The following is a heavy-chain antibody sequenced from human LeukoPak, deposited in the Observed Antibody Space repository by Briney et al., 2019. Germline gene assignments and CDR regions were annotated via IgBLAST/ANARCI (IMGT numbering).Heavy chain of an antibody. D-gene: IGHD3-22*01. CDR1: GYTFTSYY. CDR3: ARDPYYYDSSGYSNPFDY. CDR2: INPSGGGT. J-gene: IGHJ4*02. Sequence: GASVKVSCKASGYTFTSYYMHWVRQAPGQGLEWMGIINPSGGGTSYAQKFQGRVTMTRDMSTSTVYMELSSLRSEDTAVYYCARDPYYYDSSGYSNPFDYWGQGTLVTVSS. V-gene: IGHV1-46*01.